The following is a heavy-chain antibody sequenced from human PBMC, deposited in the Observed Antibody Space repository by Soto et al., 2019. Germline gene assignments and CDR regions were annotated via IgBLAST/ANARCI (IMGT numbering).Heavy chain of an antibody. CDR2: IKGTTEGATT. Sequence: EVQLVESGGGLVKPGTSLTLSCSTSGLSFPGAWLHWVRQGPGKGREWVGRIKGTTEGATTDYAAPVKDRFTISRYDSKHTNYLQLNSLQAEDTGVYYCLPVTGVGCDYCGGQGTLVTVSS. CDR1: GLSFPGAW. J-gene: IGHJ4*02. V-gene: IGHV3-15*01. CDR3: LPVTGVGCDYC. D-gene: IGHD2-21*01.